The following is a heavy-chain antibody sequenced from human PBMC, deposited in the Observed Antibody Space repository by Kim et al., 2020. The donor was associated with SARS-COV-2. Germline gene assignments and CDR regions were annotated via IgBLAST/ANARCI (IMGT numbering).Heavy chain of an antibody. Sequence: GGSLRLSCAASGFTFDDYAMHWVRQAPGKGLEWVSGISWNSGSIGYADSVKGRFTISRDNAKNSLYLQMNSLRAEDTALYYCAKGTGQQLVSYYYYYGMDVWGQGTTVTVSS. CDR1: GFTFDDYA. D-gene: IGHD6-13*01. V-gene: IGHV3-9*01. CDR2: ISWNSGSI. CDR3: AKGTGQQLVSYYYYYGMDV. J-gene: IGHJ6*02.